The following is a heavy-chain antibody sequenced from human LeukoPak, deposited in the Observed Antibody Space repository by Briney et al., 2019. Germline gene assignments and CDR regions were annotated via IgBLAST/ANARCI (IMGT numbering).Heavy chain of an antibody. V-gene: IGHV3-21*01. Sequence: GGSLRLSCAASGFTFSSYSMNWVRQAPGKGLEWVSSISSSSSYIYYADSVKGRFTISRDNAKNSLYLQMNSLRAEDTAVYYCARDQSDSSSWYGSDIPWPLVDYWGQGTLVTVSS. J-gene: IGHJ4*02. CDR2: ISSSSSYI. CDR3: ARDQSDSSSWYGSDIPWPLVDY. D-gene: IGHD6-13*01. CDR1: GFTFSSYS.